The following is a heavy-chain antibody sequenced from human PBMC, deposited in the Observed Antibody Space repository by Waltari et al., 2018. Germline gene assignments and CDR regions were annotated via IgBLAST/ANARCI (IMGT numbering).Heavy chain of an antibody. CDR3: ARYPPRGGSGSYGGY. CDR1: GYTFTGYY. CDR2: INPNSGGT. J-gene: IGHJ4*02. Sequence: QVQLVQSGAEVKKPGASVKVSCKASGYTFTGYYMHWVRQAPGQGLEWMGRINPNSGGTNYAQKFQGRVTMTRDTSISTAYMELSRLRSDDTAVYYCARYPPRGGSGSYGGYWGQGTLVTVSS. V-gene: IGHV1-2*06. D-gene: IGHD3-10*01.